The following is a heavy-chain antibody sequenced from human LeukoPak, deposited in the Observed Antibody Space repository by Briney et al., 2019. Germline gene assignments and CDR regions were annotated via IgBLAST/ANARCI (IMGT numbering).Heavy chain of an antibody. CDR2: ISSSGSTI. J-gene: IGHJ4*02. CDR1: GFTFSSYE. D-gene: IGHD3-10*01. V-gene: IGHV3-48*03. Sequence: GGSLRLSCAASGFTFSSYEMNWVRQAPGKGLEWVSYISSSGSTIYYADPVKGRFTISRDNAKNSLYLQMNSLRAEDTAVYYCARVLGFGELFFDYWGQGTLVTVSS. CDR3: ARVLGFGELFFDY.